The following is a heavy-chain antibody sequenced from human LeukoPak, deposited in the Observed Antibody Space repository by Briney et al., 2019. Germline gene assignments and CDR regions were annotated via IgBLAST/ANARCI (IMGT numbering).Heavy chain of an antibody. D-gene: IGHD2-15*01. CDR3: AREKGGSSYGMDV. CDR1: GFTFSSYG. J-gene: IGHJ6*02. CDR2: IWYDGSKK. Sequence: GGSLRLSCAASGFTFSSYGMHWVRQAQGKGLEWVAVIWYDGSKKYYADSVKGRFTISRDNSENTLYLQMNSLRAEDTAVYYCAREKGGSSYGMDVWGQGTTVTVSS. V-gene: IGHV3-33*01.